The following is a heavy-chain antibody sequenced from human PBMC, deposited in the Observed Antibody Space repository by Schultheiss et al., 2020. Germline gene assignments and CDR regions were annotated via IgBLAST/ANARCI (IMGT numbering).Heavy chain of an antibody. CDR2: INHSGST. D-gene: IGHD4-17*01. J-gene: IGHJ4*02. V-gene: IGHV4-34*01. Sequence: SETLTLTCAVYGGSFSGYYWTWIRQPLGKGLDCVGEINHSGSTDYNPSLKSRVTISVHTSKKQFSLKLSSVTASDTAVYYCPRWTTPYHFDYWGQGTLVTVSS. CDR1: GGSFSGYY. CDR3: PRWTTPYHFDY.